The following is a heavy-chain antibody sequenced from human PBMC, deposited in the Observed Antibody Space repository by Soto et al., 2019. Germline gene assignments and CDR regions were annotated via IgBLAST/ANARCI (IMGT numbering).Heavy chain of an antibody. CDR2: ISYDGSNK. CDR3: ARDKAAAGNSYFEY. D-gene: IGHD6-13*01. J-gene: IGHJ4*02. CDR1: VFTFSSYA. V-gene: IGHV3-30-3*01. Sequence: QSGGSLRLSCASSVFTFSSYAMHWVRQAPGKWLEWVAVISYDGSNKYYADSVKGRFTISRDNSKNTLYLQMNSLRAEDTAVYYCARDKAAAGNSYFEYLGQGTPVTVS.